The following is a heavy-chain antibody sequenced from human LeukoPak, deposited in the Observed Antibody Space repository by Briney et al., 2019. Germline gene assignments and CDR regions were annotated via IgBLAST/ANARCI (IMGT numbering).Heavy chain of an antibody. CDR2: IYHSGST. CDR1: GCPISSGGYS. CDR3: ARAGADGYFDY. Sequence: KPSETLSLTCAVSGCPISSGGYSWSWIRQPPGKGLEWIGYIYHSGSTYYNPSRKSLVTVSVDRPKNQVSLKLSSVTAADSAWYCGARAGADGYFDYWGQGTMVTVAS. J-gene: IGHJ4*02. D-gene: IGHD3-10*01. V-gene: IGHV4-30-2*01.